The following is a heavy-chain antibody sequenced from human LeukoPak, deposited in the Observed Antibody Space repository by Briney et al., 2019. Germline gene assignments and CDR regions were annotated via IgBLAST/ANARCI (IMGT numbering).Heavy chain of an antibody. D-gene: IGHD5-18*01. V-gene: IGHV3-21*01. CDR1: GFTFSRFT. Sequence: GGSLRLSCAASGFTFSRFTMNWVRQAPGKGLEWVSSITSSSSYIYYADSVKGRFSISRDNAKNSLYLQMNTLRAEDTAVYYCTGDGDTGMAGGYYYYMDVWGKGTTVTVSS. J-gene: IGHJ6*03. CDR2: ITSSSSYI. CDR3: TGDGDTGMAGGYYYYMDV.